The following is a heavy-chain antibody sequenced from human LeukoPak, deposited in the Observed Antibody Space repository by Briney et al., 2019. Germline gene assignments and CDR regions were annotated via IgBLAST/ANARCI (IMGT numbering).Heavy chain of an antibody. Sequence: GASVKVSCKASGGTFSSHGISWVRQAPGQGLEWMGGIIPMSGTPKYAQKVQGRVTITTDESTSTAYMELSSLRSEDTAVYYCARGFREQFGPAFGIWGQGTMVTVSS. CDR2: IIPMSGTP. CDR1: GGTFSSHG. CDR3: ARGFREQFGPAFGI. J-gene: IGHJ3*02. D-gene: IGHD3-10*01. V-gene: IGHV1-69*05.